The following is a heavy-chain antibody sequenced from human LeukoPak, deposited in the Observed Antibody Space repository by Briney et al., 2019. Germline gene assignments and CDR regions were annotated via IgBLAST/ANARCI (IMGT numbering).Heavy chain of an antibody. D-gene: IGHD1-7*01. CDR1: GGSISSYY. J-gene: IGHJ6*03. V-gene: IGHV4-59*01. Sequence: SETLSLTCTVSGGSISSYYWSWIRQPPGKGLEWSGYIYYSGSTNYNPSLKSRVTISVDTSKNQFSLKLSSVTAADTAVYYCARRVLSSSWNFPYYMDVWGKGTTVTVSS. CDR2: IYYSGST. CDR3: ARRVLSSSWNFPYYMDV.